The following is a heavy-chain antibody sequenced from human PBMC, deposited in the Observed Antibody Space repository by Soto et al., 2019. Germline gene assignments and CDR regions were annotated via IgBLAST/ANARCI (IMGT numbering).Heavy chain of an antibody. D-gene: IGHD3-9*01. J-gene: IGHJ5*02. Sequence: AETLSLTCAVSGGSISSSNWWSWVRPPPGKGLEWIGEIYHSGSTNYNPSLKSRVTISVDKSKNQFSLKLSSVTAADTAVYYCARGYFDWLEAFDPWGKGTMATVS. CDR2: IYHSGST. CDR1: GGSISSSNW. V-gene: IGHV4-4*02. CDR3: ARGYFDWLEAFDP.